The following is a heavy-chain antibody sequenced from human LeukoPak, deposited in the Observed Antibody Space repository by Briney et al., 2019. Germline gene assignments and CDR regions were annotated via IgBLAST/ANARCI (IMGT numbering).Heavy chain of an antibody. J-gene: IGHJ4*02. Sequence: PSETLSLTCTVSDYSISSGYYWGWIRQPPGKGLEWIGTIYHSGTTYYNPSLKSRVTISIDTSKNQFSLKLSSVIAADTAVYYCATSSWYFFDYWGQGTLVPVSS. V-gene: IGHV4-38-2*02. CDR1: DYSISSGYY. D-gene: IGHD2-15*01. CDR2: IYHSGTT. CDR3: ATSSWYFFDY.